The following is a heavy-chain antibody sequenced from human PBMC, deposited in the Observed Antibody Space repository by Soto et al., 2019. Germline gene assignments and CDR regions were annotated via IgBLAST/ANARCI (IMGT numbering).Heavy chain of an antibody. J-gene: IGHJ3*02. CDR3: ARDQSPRPGAFDI. Sequence: QVQLGQAGAGVEKAGASGKGFFKGSGGTFSSYAIRRVRQAPGQRLEWMGGIIPIFGTANYAQKFQGRVTITADESTSTAYMELSSLRSEDTAVYYCARDQSPRPGAFDIWGQGTMVAVSS. CDR2: IIPIFGTA. CDR1: GGTFSSYA. V-gene: IGHV1-69*01.